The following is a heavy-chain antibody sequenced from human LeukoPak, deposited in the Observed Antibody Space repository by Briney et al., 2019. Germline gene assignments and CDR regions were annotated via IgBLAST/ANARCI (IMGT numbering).Heavy chain of an antibody. CDR3: ARLNVVIPDPWFDP. J-gene: IGHJ5*02. V-gene: IGHV4-59*08. Sequence: ETQSLTCTVSGGSIGSYYWNWIRQPPGKGLEWIGNIYYIGSTNYNPSLEGRVTISLDTSKNQFSLQLTSVTAADTAVYYCARLNVVIPDPWFDPWVQGTLVTVSS. CDR2: IYYIGST. D-gene: IGHD2-15*01. CDR1: GGSIGSYY.